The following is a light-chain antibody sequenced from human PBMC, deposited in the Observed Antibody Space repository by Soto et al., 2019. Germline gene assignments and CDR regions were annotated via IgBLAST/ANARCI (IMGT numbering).Light chain of an antibody. V-gene: IGLV2-14*01. CDR1: SSDVGGYKY. CDR2: EVS. CDR3: TSYTSRSTLV. J-gene: IGLJ1*01. Sequence: QSVLTQPASVSGSPGQSITISCTGTSSDVGGYKYVSWYQQHPDKAPKLIIFEVSNRPSGVSNRFSGSKSGNTASLTISGLQAEDEADYYCTSYTSRSTLVFGTGTKLTVL.